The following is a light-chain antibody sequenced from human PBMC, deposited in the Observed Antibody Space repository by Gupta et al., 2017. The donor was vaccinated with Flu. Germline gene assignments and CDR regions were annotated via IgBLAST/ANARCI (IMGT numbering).Light chain of an antibody. J-gene: IGKJ4*01. CDR2: DAS. CDR1: QNIRTY. Sequence: ETVLTQSPATLSLSPGERATLSCRASQNIRTYLAWYQQKPGQAPRLLIYDASNRATGIPARFSGSGSGADFTLTSSSLQPEDFAVYYCQLRKLWPLTFGGGTKVEI. CDR3: QLRKLWPLT. V-gene: IGKV3-11*01.